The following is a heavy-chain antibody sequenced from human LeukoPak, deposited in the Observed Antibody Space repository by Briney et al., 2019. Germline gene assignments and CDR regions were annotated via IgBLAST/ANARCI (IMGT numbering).Heavy chain of an antibody. V-gene: IGHV4-34*01. Sequence: SETLSLTGAVYGGSFSNYYWSWIRQPPGKGLEWIGEINDSGRTNYNPSLMSRVTVSVDTSKKQFSLRLTSVTATDTAVYYCARRWNYGRNYYIDVWGKGATVSVSS. CDR3: ARRWNYGRNYYIDV. D-gene: IGHD1-7*01. CDR2: INDSGRT. CDR1: GGSFSNYY. J-gene: IGHJ6*03.